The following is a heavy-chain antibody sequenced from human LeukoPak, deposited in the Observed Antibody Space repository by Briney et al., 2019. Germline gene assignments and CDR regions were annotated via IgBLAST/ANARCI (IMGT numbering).Heavy chain of an antibody. CDR3: ARHGGYSSPYLH. J-gene: IGHJ1*01. CDR2: IYYSGST. D-gene: IGHD6-13*01. V-gene: IGHV4-59*08. Sequence: SETLSLTCTVSGGSISNYYWSWIRQPPGKGLECIGHIYYSGSTNYNPSLKSRVTISVDTSKNQFSLKLSSVTATDTAVYYCARHGGYSSPYLHWGQGTLVTVSS. CDR1: GGSISNYY.